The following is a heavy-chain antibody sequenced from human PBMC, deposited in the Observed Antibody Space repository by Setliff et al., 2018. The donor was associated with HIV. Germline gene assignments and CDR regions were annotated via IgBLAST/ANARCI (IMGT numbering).Heavy chain of an antibody. CDR1: GLTFSMYW. CDR2: IKEDGTNK. Sequence: PGGSLRLSCAASGLTFSMYWMSWVRQTPGKGLEWLANIKEDGTNKYYADSVKGRSTISRDNSKNTLYLQMNSLRVEDTAVYYCARSYHYGSGSPRTLGYWGQGTLVTVSS. CDR3: ARSYHYGSGSPRTLGY. D-gene: IGHD3-10*01. V-gene: IGHV3-7*01. J-gene: IGHJ4*02.